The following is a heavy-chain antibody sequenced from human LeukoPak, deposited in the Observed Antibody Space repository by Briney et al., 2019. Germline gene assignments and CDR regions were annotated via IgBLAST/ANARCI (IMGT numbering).Heavy chain of an antibody. CDR3: ARDRGLNWFDP. CDR1: GFTFTNYA. J-gene: IGHJ5*02. D-gene: IGHD3-16*01. Sequence: GGSLRLSCAASGFTFTNYAMNWVRQAPGKGLEWVSSISSSSSYIYYADSAKGRFTISRDNAKNSLYLQMNSLRAEDTAVYYCARDRGLNWFDPWGQGTLVTVSS. V-gene: IGHV3-21*01. CDR2: ISSSSSYI.